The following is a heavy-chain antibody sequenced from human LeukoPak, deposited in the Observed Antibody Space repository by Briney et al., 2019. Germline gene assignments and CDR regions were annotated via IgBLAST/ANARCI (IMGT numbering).Heavy chain of an antibody. V-gene: IGHV3-23*01. D-gene: IGHD6-19*01. J-gene: IGHJ4*02. CDR3: AKTTAGYSSGRYPGCPIAY. Sequence: GGSLRLSCAASGFTFRSYAIYWVRQAPGKGLEWVSGISGSGGDTYFADSVKGRFTISRDNSKNTGFLQMDSLRAEDTAVYYCAKTTAGYSSGRYPGCPIAYWGQEPLVTVSS. CDR1: GFTFRSYA. CDR2: ISGSGGDT.